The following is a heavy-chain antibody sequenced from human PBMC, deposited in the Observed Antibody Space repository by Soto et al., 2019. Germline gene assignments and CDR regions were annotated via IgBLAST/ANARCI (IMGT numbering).Heavy chain of an antibody. Sequence: PGGFLRLSCAASGFTFSSYAMHWVRQAPGKGLEWVAVISYDGSNKYYADSVKGRFTISRDNSKNTLYLQMNSLRAEDTAVYYCAKGYGGSKPGLLDVWGQGTTVTVSS. J-gene: IGHJ6*02. CDR1: GFTFSSYA. CDR3: AKGYGGSKPGLLDV. D-gene: IGHD3-10*01. V-gene: IGHV3-30*04. CDR2: ISYDGSNK.